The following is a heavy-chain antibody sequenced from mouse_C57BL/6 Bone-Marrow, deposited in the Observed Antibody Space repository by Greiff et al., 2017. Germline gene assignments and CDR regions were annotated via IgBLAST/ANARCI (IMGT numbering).Heavy chain of an antibody. D-gene: IGHD1-1*01. J-gene: IGHJ2*01. CDR2: ISSGGSYT. V-gene: IGHV5-6*02. CDR3: ARRKVVATDYFGY. CDR1: GFTFSSYG. Sequence: EVKLVESGGDLVKPGGSLKLSCAASGFTFSSYGMSWVRQTPDKRLEWVATISSGGSYTYYPDSVKGRFTISRDNAKNTLYLQMSSLKSEDTAMYYCARRKVVATDYFGYWGQGTTLTVSS.